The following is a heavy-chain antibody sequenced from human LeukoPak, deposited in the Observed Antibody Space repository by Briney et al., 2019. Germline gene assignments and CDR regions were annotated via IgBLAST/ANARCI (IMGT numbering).Heavy chain of an antibody. J-gene: IGHJ6*02. D-gene: IGHD3-3*01. CDR3: ARFGRRYDFWSGYSRSVYGMDV. CDR2: INSDGSST. V-gene: IGHV3-74*01. Sequence: GGSLSLSCAASGFTFSSYWMHWVRQAPGKGLVWVSRINSDGSSTSYADSVKGRFTISRDNAKNTLYLQMNSLRAEDTAVYYCARFGRRYDFWSGYSRSVYGMDVWGQGTTVTVSS. CDR1: GFTFSSYW.